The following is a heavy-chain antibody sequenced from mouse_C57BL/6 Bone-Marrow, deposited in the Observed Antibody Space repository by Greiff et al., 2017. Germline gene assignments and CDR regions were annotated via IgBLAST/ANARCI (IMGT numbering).Heavy chain of an antibody. V-gene: IGHV1-82*01. J-gene: IGHJ1*03. CDR3: ARNFYWYFDV. Sequence: LQESGPELVKPGASVKISCKASGYAFSSSWMNWVKQRPGKGLEWIGRIYPGDGDTNYNGKFKGKATLTADKSSSTAYMQLSSLTSEDSAVYFCARNFYWYFDVCGTGTTVTVSS. CDR1: GYAFSSSW. CDR2: IYPGDGDT.